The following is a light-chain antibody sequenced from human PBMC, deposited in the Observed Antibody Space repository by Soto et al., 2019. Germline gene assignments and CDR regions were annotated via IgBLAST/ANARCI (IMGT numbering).Light chain of an antibody. CDR3: ALYAGSGTVV. J-gene: IGLJ2*01. CDR1: SASVLTSYY. CDR2: STN. Sequence: QTVVSQEPSFSVSPGETVTLTCGLTSASVLTSYYPSWYQQTPGQAPRTLIYSTNIRSSGVPDRFSGSILGNKAALTITGAQADDESDYYCALYAGSGTVVFGGGTQLTVL. V-gene: IGLV8-61*01.